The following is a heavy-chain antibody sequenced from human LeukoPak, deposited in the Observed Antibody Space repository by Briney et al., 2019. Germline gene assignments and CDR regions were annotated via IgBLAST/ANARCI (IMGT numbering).Heavy chain of an antibody. CDR2: ISSSSDTI. D-gene: IGHD3-3*01. CDR1: GFTFGPYT. V-gene: IGHV3-48*01. J-gene: IGHJ4*02. Sequence: GGSLRLSCAASGFTFGPYTMNWVRQAPGKGLEWVSYISSSSDTIYYADSMKGRFTVSRDTSKNTVYLQMTSLRVEDTAVYYCAKENDFWSGPEGWGQGTLVTVSS. CDR3: AKENDFWSGPEG.